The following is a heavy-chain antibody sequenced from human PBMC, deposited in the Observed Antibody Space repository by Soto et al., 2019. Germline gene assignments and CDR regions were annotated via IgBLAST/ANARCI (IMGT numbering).Heavy chain of an antibody. D-gene: IGHD3-16*01. CDR2: VYYSGST. Sequence: PSETLSLTCTVTGDSVNSYYWSWMRQPPGKGLECMGYVYYSGSTNYNPSLKSRVTISVDTSKNQISLRLKSVTAADTAVYYCARDETFGIHHFDYWAQGSLVTVSS. V-gene: IGHV4-59*02. CDR1: GDSVNSYY. J-gene: IGHJ4*02. CDR3: ARDETFGIHHFDY.